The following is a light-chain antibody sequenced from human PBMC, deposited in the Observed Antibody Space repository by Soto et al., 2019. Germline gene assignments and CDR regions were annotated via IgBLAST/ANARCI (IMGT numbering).Light chain of an antibody. Sequence: DIHMTQSPSTLSASVGDRVTFTCRASQSLNNWLAWDQQKPGKAPKRLIYKASTLESGVPSRFSGSGSGTECTLTISSLQPDDNATDYCQHYNGYPIKFGGGTKVEIK. CDR1: QSLNNW. CDR3: QHYNGYPIK. J-gene: IGKJ4*02. CDR2: KAS. V-gene: IGKV1-5*03.